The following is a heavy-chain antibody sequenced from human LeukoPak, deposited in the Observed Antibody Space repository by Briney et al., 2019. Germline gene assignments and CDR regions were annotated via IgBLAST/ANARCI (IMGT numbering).Heavy chain of an antibody. D-gene: IGHD1-20*01. CDR3: ARESNWNANPFDY. CDR2: IWYDGSNR. CDR1: GFTFSSYG. J-gene: IGHJ4*02. V-gene: IGHV3-33*01. Sequence: GGSLRLSCAASGFTFSSYGMHWVRQAPGKGLEWVAVIWYDGSNRYYADSVKGRFTISRDNSKNTLYLQMNSLRAEDTAVYYCARESNWNANPFDYWGQGTLVTVSS.